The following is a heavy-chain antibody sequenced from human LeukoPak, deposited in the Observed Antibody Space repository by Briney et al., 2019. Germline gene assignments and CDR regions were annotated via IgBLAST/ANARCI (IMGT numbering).Heavy chain of an antibody. D-gene: IGHD2-21*02. CDR3: AKGVVVVTAMNYFDY. CDR1: GFTFSSYS. Sequence: PGGSLRLSCAASGFTFSSYSMNWVRQAPGKGLEWVSGISGSGSTTNYADSVKGRFTIPRDNSKNTLYLQMNTLRAEDTAVYYCAKGVVVVTAMNYFDYWGQGTLVTVSS. V-gene: IGHV3-23*01. J-gene: IGHJ4*02. CDR2: ISGSGSTT.